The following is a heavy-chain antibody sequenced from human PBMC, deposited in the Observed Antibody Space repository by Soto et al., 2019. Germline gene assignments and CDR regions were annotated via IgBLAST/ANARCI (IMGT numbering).Heavy chain of an antibody. CDR1: GGSISSGDYY. CDR3: AREKGYISGPKNFDY. D-gene: IGHD5-12*01. Sequence: TLSLTCTVSGGSISSGDYYWSWIRQPPGKGLEWIGYIYDSGSSYYNPSLKSRVTMSVDTSKNQFSLKLSSVTAADTAVYYCAREKGYISGPKNFDYWGQGTLVTVSS. J-gene: IGHJ4*02. V-gene: IGHV4-30-4*01. CDR2: IYDSGSS.